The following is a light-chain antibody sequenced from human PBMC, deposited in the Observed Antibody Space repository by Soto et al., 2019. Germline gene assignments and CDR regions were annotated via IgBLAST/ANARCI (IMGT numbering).Light chain of an antibody. CDR3: CSYAGSYTLV. CDR2: DVS. V-gene: IGLV2-11*01. CDR1: SSDVGGSNY. J-gene: IGLJ2*01. Sequence: QSALTQPRSVSGSPGQSVTISCTGTSSDVGGSNYVSWYQQHPGKAPKLMIYDVSKRPSGVPDRFSGSKSGNTASLTISGLQAEDEAEYYCCSYAGSYTLVFGGGTKVTVL.